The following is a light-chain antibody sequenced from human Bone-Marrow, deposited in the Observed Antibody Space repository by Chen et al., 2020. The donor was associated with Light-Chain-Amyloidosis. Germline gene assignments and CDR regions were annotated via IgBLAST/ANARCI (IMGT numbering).Light chain of an antibody. Sequence: EIVLTQSPGTLSLSPGERATLSCRASQSVRSNYLAWYQQKPGQAPRLLIYGASSRATGIPDRFSGSGSGADFTLTISRLEPGDFVVYYCQQYGSSPRTFGQGTKVEIK. J-gene: IGKJ1*01. V-gene: IGKV3-20*01. CDR1: QSVRSNY. CDR2: GAS. CDR3: QQYGSSPRT.